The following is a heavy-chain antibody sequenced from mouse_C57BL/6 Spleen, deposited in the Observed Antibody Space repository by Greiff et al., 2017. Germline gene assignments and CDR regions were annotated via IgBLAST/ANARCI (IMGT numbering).Heavy chain of an antibody. CDR2: IDPETGGT. CDR1: GYTFTDYE. CDR3: TRVIYYGSSRYFDY. J-gene: IGHJ2*01. V-gene: IGHV1-15*01. D-gene: IGHD1-1*01. Sequence: QVQLKESGAELVRPGASVTLSCKASGYTFTDYEMHWVKQTPVHGLEWIGAIDPETGGTAYNQKFKGKSILTADKSSSTAYMELRSLTSEDSAVYYCTRVIYYGSSRYFDYWGQGTTLTVSS.